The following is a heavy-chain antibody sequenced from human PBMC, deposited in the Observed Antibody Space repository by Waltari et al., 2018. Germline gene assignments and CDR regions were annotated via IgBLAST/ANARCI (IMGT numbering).Heavy chain of an antibody. D-gene: IGHD1-26*01. CDR2: INSDGSST. Sequence: EVQLVESGGGLVQPGGSLRLSCAASGFTFSSYWMHWVRQAPGKGLVWDSRINSDGSSTSDADSVKGRFTISRDNAKNTLYLQMNSLRAEDTAVYYCARRVGATTRDAFDIWGQGTMVTVSS. V-gene: IGHV3-74*01. CDR3: ARRVGATTRDAFDI. J-gene: IGHJ3*02. CDR1: GFTFSSYW.